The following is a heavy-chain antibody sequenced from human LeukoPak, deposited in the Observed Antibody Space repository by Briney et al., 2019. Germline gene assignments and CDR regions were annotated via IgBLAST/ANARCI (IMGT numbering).Heavy chain of an antibody. J-gene: IGHJ3*02. D-gene: IGHD3-22*01. Sequence: SETLSLTCTVSSYSISSGYYWGWIRQPPGKGLEWIGSIHHSAGTYYNPSLKSRVTISVDTSKNQFSLKVSSVTAADTAIYYCAREVTRIGLIVMVTEAFDMWGLGTMVTVSS. CDR3: AREVTRIGLIVMVTEAFDM. CDR2: IHHSAGT. V-gene: IGHV4-38-2*02. CDR1: SYSISSGYY.